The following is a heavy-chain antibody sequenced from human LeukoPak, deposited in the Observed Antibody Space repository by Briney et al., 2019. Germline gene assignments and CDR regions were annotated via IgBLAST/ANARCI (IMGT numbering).Heavy chain of an antibody. CDR2: INHSGST. CDR3: ARAGYGAFRIFDL. Sequence: SETLSLTCAAYGGSFSGYYWSWIRQPPGKGLEWIGEINHSGSTNYNPSLKSRVTISVDTSKNQFSLKLSSVTAADTAVYYCARAGYGAFRIFDLWGRGTLVTVSS. V-gene: IGHV4-34*01. J-gene: IGHJ2*01. CDR1: GGSFSGYY. D-gene: IGHD4-17*01.